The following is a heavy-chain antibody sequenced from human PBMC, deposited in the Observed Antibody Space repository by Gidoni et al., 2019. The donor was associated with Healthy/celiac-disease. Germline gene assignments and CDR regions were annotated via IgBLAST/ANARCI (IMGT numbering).Heavy chain of an antibody. D-gene: IGHD4-17*01. Sequence: EVQLVESGGGLVKPGGSLRLSCAASGFTFSSYSMNWVRQAPGKGLEWVSSISSSSSYIYYADSVKGQFTISRDNAKNSLYLQMNSLRAEDTAVYYCARDRVRSTPGGMDVWGQGTTVTVSS. V-gene: IGHV3-21*01. CDR2: ISSSSSYI. CDR3: ARDRVRSTPGGMDV. CDR1: GFTFSSYS. J-gene: IGHJ6*02.